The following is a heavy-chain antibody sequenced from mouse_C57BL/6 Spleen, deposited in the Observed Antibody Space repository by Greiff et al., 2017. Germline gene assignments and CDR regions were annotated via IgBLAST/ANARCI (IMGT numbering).Heavy chain of an antibody. CDR2: INPNNGGT. CDR1: GYTFTDYY. V-gene: IGHV1-26*01. CDR3: ALGYYFDY. J-gene: IGHJ2*01. D-gene: IGHD2-14*01. Sequence: EVQLQQSGPELVKPGASVKISCKASGYTFTDYYMNWVKQSHGKSLEWIGDINPNNGGTSYNQKFKGKATLTVDKSSSTAYMELRSLTSEYSAVYYWALGYYFDYWGQGTTLTVSS.